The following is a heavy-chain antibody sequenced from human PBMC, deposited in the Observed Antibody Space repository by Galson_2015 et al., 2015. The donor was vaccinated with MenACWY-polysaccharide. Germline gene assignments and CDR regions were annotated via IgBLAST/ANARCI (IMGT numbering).Heavy chain of an antibody. CDR1: GYTFTSYG. Sequence: SVKVSCKASGYTFTSYGISWVRQAPGQGLEWMGWISVYNGNTKYAQNLQGRVTMTTDTSTSTAYMELRSLRSDDTAVYYCARDFLSTVTTRPGYWGPGTLVTVSS. CDR3: ARDFLSTVTTRPGY. J-gene: IGHJ4*02. CDR2: ISVYNGNT. D-gene: IGHD4-17*01. V-gene: IGHV1-18*01.